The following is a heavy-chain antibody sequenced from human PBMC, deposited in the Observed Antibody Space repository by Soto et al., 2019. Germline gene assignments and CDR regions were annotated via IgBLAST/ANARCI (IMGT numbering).Heavy chain of an antibody. CDR1: GFTFSSYG. CDR3: ARYSSSLVDL. V-gene: IGHV3-33*01. Sequence: QVQLVESGGGVVQPGRSLRLSCATSGFTFSSYGMQWVRQAPGKGLDWVAVIWYDASNKFYADSVKDRFTISRDNSKNTLYLQMNSLRAEDTAVYYCARYSSSLVDLWGQGTLVTVS. CDR2: IWYDASNK. J-gene: IGHJ5*02. D-gene: IGHD6-6*01.